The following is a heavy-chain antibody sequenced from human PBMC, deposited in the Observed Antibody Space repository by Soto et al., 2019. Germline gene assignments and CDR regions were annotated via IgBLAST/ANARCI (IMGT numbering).Heavy chain of an antibody. CDR1: EVSSTSCA. CDR2: ISGSGSYT. CDR3: ARDVGYCSGGSCNALYAFDI. D-gene: IGHD2-15*01. V-gene: IGHV3-21*01. J-gene: IGHJ3*02. Sequence: CGAGEVSSTSCAMSQVSKAPGKGLEWVSAISGSGSYTYYGDSVRGRFTISRDNAKNTLSLQMNSLSAEDTAVYYCARDVGYCSGGSCNALYAFDIWGQRTIVTVSS.